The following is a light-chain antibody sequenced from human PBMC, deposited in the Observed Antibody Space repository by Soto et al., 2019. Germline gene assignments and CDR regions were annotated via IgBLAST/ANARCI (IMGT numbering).Light chain of an antibody. V-gene: IGLV2-8*01. CDR1: KNDVGFYDF. J-gene: IGLJ1*01. CDR3: KSYAGSNTYV. CDR2: EVV. Sequence: SALTQPPSASGSPGQSVTISCTGTKNDVGFYDFVSWYQHHPGKAPRLIIYEVVQRPSGVPDRFSGSKSGNTASLTVSGLQAADEADYFCKSYAGSNTYVVGSGTKV.